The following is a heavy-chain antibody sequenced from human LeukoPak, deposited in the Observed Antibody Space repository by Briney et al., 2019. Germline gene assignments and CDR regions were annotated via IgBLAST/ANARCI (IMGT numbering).Heavy chain of an antibody. V-gene: IGHV7-4-1*02. CDR1: GYSFTRYG. CDR2: INTNTGNP. CDR3: ARDRPILTPSVWFDP. J-gene: IGHJ5*02. Sequence: GASVNVSCKASGYSFTRYGLNWVRQAPGQGLEWMGWINTNTGNPTYAQGFTGRFVFSLDTSVSTAYLQISSLKAEDTAVYYCARDRPILTPSVWFDPWGQGTPVTVSS.